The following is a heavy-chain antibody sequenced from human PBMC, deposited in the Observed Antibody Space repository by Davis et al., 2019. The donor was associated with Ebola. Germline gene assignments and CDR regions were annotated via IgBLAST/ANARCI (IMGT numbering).Heavy chain of an antibody. CDR2: VFYTGTT. CDR1: GASISGSNYY. V-gene: IGHV4-39*01. CDR3: ARRDYGDLDY. J-gene: IGHJ4*02. D-gene: IGHD4-17*01. Sequence: MPSETLSLTCTVSGASISGSNYYWAWIRQSPGKGLEWIGSVFYTGTTYYNPSLKSRVTISVAASKNEFSLRLTSVTAADTAVYYCARRDYGDLDYWGQGTLVTVSS.